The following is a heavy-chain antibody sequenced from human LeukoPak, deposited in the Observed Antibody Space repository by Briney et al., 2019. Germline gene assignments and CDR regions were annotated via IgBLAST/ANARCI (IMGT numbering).Heavy chain of an antibody. CDR1: GYTFTSFD. J-gene: IGHJ4*02. Sequence: GASVKVSCKASGYTFTSFDINWVRQATGQGLEWMGWMNPNSGNTGYAQKFQGRLTITRNTSISTAYMELSSLRSEDTAVYYCASLLTYSSGWFLYWGQGTLVTVSS. D-gene: IGHD6-19*01. CDR3: ASLLTYSSGWFLY. CDR2: MNPNSGNT. V-gene: IGHV1-8*03.